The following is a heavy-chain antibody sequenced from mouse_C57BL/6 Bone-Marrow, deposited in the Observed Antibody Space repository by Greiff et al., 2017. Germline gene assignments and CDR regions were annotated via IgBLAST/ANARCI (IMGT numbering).Heavy chain of an antibody. V-gene: IGHV1-82*01. CDR3: AINRDGYYAYCFDY. CDR1: GYAFSSSW. CDR2: IYPGDGDT. J-gene: IGHJ2*01. Sequence: VQLQQSGPELVKPGASVKISCKASGYAFSSSWMNWVKQRPGKGLEWIGRIYPGDGDTNYNGKFKGKATLTADKSSSTAYMQLSSLTSEDSAVYFCAINRDGYYAYCFDYWGQGTTLTVSS. D-gene: IGHD2-3*01.